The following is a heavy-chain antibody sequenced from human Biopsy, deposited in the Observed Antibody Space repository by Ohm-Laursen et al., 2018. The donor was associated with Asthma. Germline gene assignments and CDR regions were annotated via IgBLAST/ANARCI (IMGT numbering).Heavy chain of an antibody. V-gene: IGHV4-34*01. CDR3: ARAASTTVFWSGYSHNWFDP. CDR2: INHSGST. J-gene: IGHJ5*02. Sequence: SDTLSLTCAVYGGSFSAYYWSWIRQPPGKGLEWIAEINHSGSTNYNPSLKSRVTMSVDTSKNQLFLNLGSVTASDTAVYYCARAASTTVFWSGYSHNWFDPWGQGTLVTVSS. CDR1: GGSFSAYY. D-gene: IGHD3-3*01.